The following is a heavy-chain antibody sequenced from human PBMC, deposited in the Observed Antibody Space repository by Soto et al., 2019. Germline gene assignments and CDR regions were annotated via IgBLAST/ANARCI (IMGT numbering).Heavy chain of an antibody. Sequence: QVQLQESGPGLVKPSQTLSLTCTVSGGSISSGGYYWSWIRQHPGKGLEWIGYIYYSGSTYYNPSLKSRVTISVATSKNQFSLKLSSVTAADTAVYYCARDWGYCSSTSCYEAYYYGMDVWGQGTTVTVSS. D-gene: IGHD2-2*01. CDR2: IYYSGST. J-gene: IGHJ6*02. CDR1: GGSISSGGYY. V-gene: IGHV4-31*03. CDR3: ARDWGYCSSTSCYEAYYYGMDV.